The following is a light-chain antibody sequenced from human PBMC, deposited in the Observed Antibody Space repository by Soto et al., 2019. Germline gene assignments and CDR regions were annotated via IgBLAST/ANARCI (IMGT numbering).Light chain of an antibody. CDR1: RSDVGAYNY. Sequence: QSVLTQPASVSGSPGQSITISCAGTRSDVGAYNYVSWYQQHPGKAPKLVIYEVSDRPSGVSNRFSGSKSGSTASLTISGLQAEDEADYYCTSYTGSSTPWVFGGGTKLTVL. J-gene: IGLJ3*02. CDR3: TSYTGSSTPWV. V-gene: IGLV2-14*01. CDR2: EVS.